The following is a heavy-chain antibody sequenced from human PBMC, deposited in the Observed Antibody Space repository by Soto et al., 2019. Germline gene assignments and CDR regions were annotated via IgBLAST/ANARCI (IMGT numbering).Heavy chain of an antibody. D-gene: IGHD2-2*01. CDR2: MTDTGLNT. CDR1: GFTLSSFA. CDR3: AKARKPGDIVVVPADV. J-gene: IGHJ6*02. Sequence: PVGSLRLSCAASGFTLSSFAMAWVRQSPGKGLEWVSAMTDTGLNTYYADSVKGRFTISRDNSKNTLYLQMNSLRAEDTAVYYCAKARKPGDIVVVPADVWGQGTTVTVSS. V-gene: IGHV3-23*01.